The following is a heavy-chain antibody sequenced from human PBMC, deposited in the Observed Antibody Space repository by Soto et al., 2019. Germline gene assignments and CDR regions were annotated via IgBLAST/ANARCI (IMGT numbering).Heavy chain of an antibody. Sequence: SETLSLTCTVSGGSISSFYWSWIRQPPGKGLEWIGYIYYSGSTNYNPSLKSRVTISVDTSKNQFSLKLSSVTAADTAVYYCASGADYGDYAFDPWGQRTLVTVSS. CDR1: GGSISSFY. CDR3: ASGADYGDYAFDP. V-gene: IGHV4-59*01. D-gene: IGHD4-17*01. J-gene: IGHJ5*02. CDR2: IYYSGST.